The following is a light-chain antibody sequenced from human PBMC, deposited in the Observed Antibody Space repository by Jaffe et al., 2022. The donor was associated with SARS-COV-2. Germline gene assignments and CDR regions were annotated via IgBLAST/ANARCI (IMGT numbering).Light chain of an antibody. CDR3: QQSYSTPFT. J-gene: IGKJ3*01. Sequence: DIQMTQSPSSLSASVGDRVTITCRASQSISSYFNWYQQKPGKAPKLLIYAASSLQSGVPSRFSGSGSGTDFTLTISSLQPEDSATYYCQQSYSTPFTFGPGTKVDIK. V-gene: IGKV1-39*01. CDR2: AAS. CDR1: QSISSY.